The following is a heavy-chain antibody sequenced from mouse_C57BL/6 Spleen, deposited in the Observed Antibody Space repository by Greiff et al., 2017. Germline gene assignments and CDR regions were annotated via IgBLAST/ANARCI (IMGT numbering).Heavy chain of an antibody. D-gene: IGHD3-2*02. V-gene: IGHV1-54*01. Sequence: VMLVESGAELVRPGTSVKVSCKASGYAFTNYLIEWVKQRPGQGLEWIGVINPGSGGTNYNEKFKGKATLTADKSSSTAYMQLSSLTSEDSAVYFCARGDSSGYRAWFAYWGQGTLVTVSA. CDR1: GYAFTNYL. J-gene: IGHJ3*01. CDR2: INPGSGGT. CDR3: ARGDSSGYRAWFAY.